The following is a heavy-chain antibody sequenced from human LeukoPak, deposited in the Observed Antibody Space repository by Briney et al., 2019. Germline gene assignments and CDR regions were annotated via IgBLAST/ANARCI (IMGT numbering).Heavy chain of an antibody. V-gene: IGHV3-48*03. D-gene: IGHD5/OR15-5a*01. J-gene: IGHJ3*02. CDR1: GFTFSSYE. Sequence: GGSLRLSCAASGFTFSSYEMNWVRQAPGKGLEWVSYISSSGSTIYYADSVKGRFTISRDNAKNSLYLQMNSLRAEDTAIYYCARVPGRGVSTGAFDIWGQGTMVTVSS. CDR3: ARVPGRGVSTGAFDI. CDR2: ISSSGSTI.